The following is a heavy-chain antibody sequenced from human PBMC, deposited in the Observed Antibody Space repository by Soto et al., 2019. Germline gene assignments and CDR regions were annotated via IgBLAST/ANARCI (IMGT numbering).Heavy chain of an antibody. CDR2: INPNSGGT. Sequence: ASVKVSCKASGYTFTGYYMHWVRQAPGQGLEWMGWINPNSGGTNYAQKFQGWVTMTRDTSISTAYMELSRLRSDDTAVYYCARERSSSSSAFDIWGQGTMVTVSS. CDR3: ARERSSSSSAFDI. CDR1: GYTFTGYY. J-gene: IGHJ3*02. D-gene: IGHD6-6*01. V-gene: IGHV1-2*04.